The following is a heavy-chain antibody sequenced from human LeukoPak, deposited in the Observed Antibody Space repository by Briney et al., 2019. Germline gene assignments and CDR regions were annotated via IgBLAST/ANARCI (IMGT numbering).Heavy chain of an antibody. J-gene: IGHJ4*02. D-gene: IGHD5-12*01. Sequence: VASVKVSCKASGYTFTSYGISWVRQAPGQGLEWMGWISAHNGNTNNAQKLQGRVTMTTDTSTSTAYMELRSLRSDDTAVYYCARGRGYSGYDPIDYWGQGTLVTVSS. V-gene: IGHV1-18*01. CDR2: ISAHNGNT. CDR1: GYTFTSYG. CDR3: ARGRGYSGYDPIDY.